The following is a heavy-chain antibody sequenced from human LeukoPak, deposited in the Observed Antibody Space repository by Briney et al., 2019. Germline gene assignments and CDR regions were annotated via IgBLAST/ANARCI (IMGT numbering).Heavy chain of an antibody. V-gene: IGHV4-39*07. CDR2: TFYNGNT. CDR3: ARESGYYDLLTTYYYFDS. J-gene: IGHJ4*02. D-gene: IGHD3-9*01. CDR1: GGSISSGSHY. Sequence: SETLSLTCIVSGGSISSGSHYWGWIRQPPGKGLEWIGSTFYNGNTYFNPSLKSRVTISVDTSENQFSLKLSSVAAADTAVYYCARESGYYDLLTTYYYFDSWGQGALVTVSS.